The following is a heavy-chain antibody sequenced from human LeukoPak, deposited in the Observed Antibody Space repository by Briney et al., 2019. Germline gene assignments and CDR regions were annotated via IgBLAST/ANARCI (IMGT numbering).Heavy chain of an antibody. J-gene: IGHJ4*02. V-gene: IGHV3-48*03. CDR1: GFTFRSYE. CDR3: ARDPDILGFDY. Sequence: GGSLRLSCAASGFTFRSYEMNWVRQAPGKGLEWVSYISSSGSTIYYADSVKGRFTTSRDNAKNSLYLQMNSLRAEDTAVYYCARDPDILGFDYWGQGTLVTVSS. D-gene: IGHD3-9*01. CDR2: ISSSGSTI.